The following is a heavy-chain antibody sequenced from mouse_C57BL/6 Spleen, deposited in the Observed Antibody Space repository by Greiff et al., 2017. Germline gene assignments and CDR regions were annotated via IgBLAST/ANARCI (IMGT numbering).Heavy chain of an antibody. Sequence: QVQLKQPGAELVKPGASVKLSCKASGYTFTSYWMQWVKQRPGQGLEWIGEIDPSDSYTNYNQKFKGKATLTVDTSSSTAYMQLSSLTSEDSAVYYWAPDSAGGGMDYWGQGTSVTVSS. CDR2: IDPSDSYT. CDR1: GYTFTSYW. J-gene: IGHJ4*01. D-gene: IGHD3-2*02. V-gene: IGHV1-50*01. CDR3: APDSAGGGMDY.